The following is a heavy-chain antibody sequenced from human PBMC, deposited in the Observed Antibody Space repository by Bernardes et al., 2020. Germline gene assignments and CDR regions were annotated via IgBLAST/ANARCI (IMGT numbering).Heavy chain of an antibody. CDR1: GFTFSSYE. J-gene: IGHJ6*02. Sequence: GGSMRLSCAAAGFTFSSYEMNWVSQAPGKGLEWVSYISRSGSTIYYADSVKGRFPISRDNAKNSLYLQMNSLRADETAVYYWARGDFDWLLYSYGLDVGGQGTTVTVSS. D-gene: IGHD3-9*01. CDR3: ARGDFDWLLYSYGLDV. V-gene: IGHV3-48*03. CDR2: ISRSGSTI.